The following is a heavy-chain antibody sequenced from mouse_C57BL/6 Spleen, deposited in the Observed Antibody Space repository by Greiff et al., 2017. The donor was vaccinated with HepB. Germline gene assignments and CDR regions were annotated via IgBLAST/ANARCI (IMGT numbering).Heavy chain of an antibody. Sequence: VQLQQSGAELVRPGASVTLSCKASGYTFTDYEMHWVKQTPVHGLEWIGAIDPETGGTAYNQKFKGKAILTADKSSSTAYMELRSLTSEDSAVYYCTRRDYYGSSFCAMDYWGQGTSVTVSS. CDR2: IDPETGGT. CDR1: GYTFTDYE. CDR3: TRRDYYGSSFCAMDY. D-gene: IGHD1-1*01. J-gene: IGHJ4*01. V-gene: IGHV1-15*01.